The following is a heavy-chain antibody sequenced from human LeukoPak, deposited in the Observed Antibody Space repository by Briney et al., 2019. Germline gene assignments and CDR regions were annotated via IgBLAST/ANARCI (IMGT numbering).Heavy chain of an antibody. CDR3: ATTILRSFDY. CDR2: ISSSGSTI. CDR1: GFTFSSHA. Sequence: GGSLRLSCAASGFTFSSHAMSWVRQAPGKGLEWVSYISSSGSTIYYADSVKGRFTIFGDNAKNSLYLQMNSLRAEDTAVYYCATTILRSFDYWGQGTLVTVSS. J-gene: IGHJ4*02. D-gene: IGHD3-10*01. V-gene: IGHV3-48*04.